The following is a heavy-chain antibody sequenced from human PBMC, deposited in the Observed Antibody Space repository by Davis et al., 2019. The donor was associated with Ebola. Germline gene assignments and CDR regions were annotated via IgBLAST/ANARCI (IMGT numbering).Heavy chain of an antibody. CDR1: GFTFSSYA. Sequence: PGGSLRLSCAASGFTFSSYAMSWVRQAPGKGLEWVSAISGSGGSTYYADSVKGRFTISRDNSKNTLYLQMNSLRAEDTAVYYCAKDRRYCSSTSCRWFDPWGQGTLVTVSS. CDR3: AKDRRYCSSTSCRWFDP. J-gene: IGHJ5*02. D-gene: IGHD2-2*01. V-gene: IGHV3-23*01. CDR2: ISGSGGST.